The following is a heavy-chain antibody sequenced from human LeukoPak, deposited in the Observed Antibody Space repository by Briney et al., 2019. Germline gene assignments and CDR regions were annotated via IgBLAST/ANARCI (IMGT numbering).Heavy chain of an antibody. V-gene: IGHV3-7*01. J-gene: IGHJ6*02. CDR1: EITFSDSW. CDR2: IKDDGSEE. Sequence: GGSLGLSRVASEITFSDSWMSWVRQTPGEGLEWVAAIKDDGSEEYYMDSVKGRFTISRDNAKNSLYLQMNSLRDEDTAVYHCATYINWVAGDVWGQGTAVSVSS. CDR3: ATYINWVAGDV. D-gene: IGHD1-1*01.